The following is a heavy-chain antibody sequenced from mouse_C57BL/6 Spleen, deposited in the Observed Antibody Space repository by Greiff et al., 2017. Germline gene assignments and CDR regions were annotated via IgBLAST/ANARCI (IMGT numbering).Heavy chain of an antibody. CDR3: ARMNDSFAY. Sequence: QVQLQQSGAELRKKGASGKMAWKETGGTGGGGGRGGGSERPGHGLEWIGEILPGSGSTNYNEKFKGKATFTADTSSNTAYMQLSSLTTEDSAIYYCARMNDSFAYWGQGTLVTVSA. D-gene: IGHD2-4*01. V-gene: IGHV1-9*01. CDR1: GGTGGGGG. J-gene: IGHJ3*01. CDR2: ILPGSGST.